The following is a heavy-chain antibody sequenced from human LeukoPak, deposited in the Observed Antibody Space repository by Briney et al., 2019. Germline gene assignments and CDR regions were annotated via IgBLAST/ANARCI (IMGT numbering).Heavy chain of an antibody. D-gene: IGHD3-16*01. CDR1: GGSISGSY. CDR2: FYYGGNS. CDR3: ARHPPAGGVAPGVAFAI. V-gene: IGHV4-59*08. Sequence: SETLSLTCTVSGGSISGSYWSWIRQPPGEGLEWIAHFYYGGNSNYNPSLKSRVTISVDSSKNQFSLKLNSVTAADTAVYYCARHPPAGGVAPGVAFAIWGQGTLVTVSS. J-gene: IGHJ3*02.